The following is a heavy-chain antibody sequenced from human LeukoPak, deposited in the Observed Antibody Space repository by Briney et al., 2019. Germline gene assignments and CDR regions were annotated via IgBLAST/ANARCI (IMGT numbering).Heavy chain of an antibody. CDR2: ISISGDNT. V-gene: IGHV3-23*01. Sequence: GGSLRLSCAASGFTFSNYALSWVRQAPGKGLGWVSAISISGDNTYYADSVKGRFTISRDNAKNSLYLQMNSLRAEDTAVYYCARESLGIGGSSWGQGTLVTVSS. CDR1: GFTFSNYA. CDR3: ARESLGIGGSS. J-gene: IGHJ5*02. D-gene: IGHD7-27*01.